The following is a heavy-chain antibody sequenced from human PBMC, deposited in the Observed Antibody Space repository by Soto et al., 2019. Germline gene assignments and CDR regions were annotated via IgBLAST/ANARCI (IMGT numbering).Heavy chain of an antibody. CDR1: GFTFSSYE. J-gene: IGHJ4*02. CDR3: ARGQYSRGGGYFDY. V-gene: IGHV3-48*03. CDR2: ISSSGSTI. D-gene: IGHD6-13*01. Sequence: EVQLVESGGGLVQPGGSLRLSCAASGFTFSSYEMNWVRQAPGKGLEWVSYISSSGSTIYYADSVKGRFTNSRDNAKNSLDLRMKSLGAEDTAVYYCARGQYSRGGGYFDYWGQETLVTVSS.